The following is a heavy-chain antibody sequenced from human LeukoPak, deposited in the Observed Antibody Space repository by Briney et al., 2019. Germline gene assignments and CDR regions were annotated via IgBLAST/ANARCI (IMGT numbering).Heavy chain of an antibody. Sequence: GGSLRLSCAASGFTFSSYCMHWVRQAPGKGLEWVAVISYDGSNKYYADSVKGRFTISRDNSKNTLYLQMNSLRAEDTAVYYCCQAPPSGRYYFDYWGQGTLVTVSS. CDR3: CQAPPSGRYYFDY. CDR2: ISYDGSNK. D-gene: IGHD6-19*01. V-gene: IGHV3-30*03. J-gene: IGHJ4*02. CDR1: GFTFSSYC.